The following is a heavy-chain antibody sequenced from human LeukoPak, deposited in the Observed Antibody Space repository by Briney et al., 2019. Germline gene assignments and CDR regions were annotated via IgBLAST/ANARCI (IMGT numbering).Heavy chain of an antibody. J-gene: IGHJ6*02. CDR3: TRDLEYSSSSPRFYYYYGMDV. CDR1: GFTFGDYA. D-gene: IGHD6-6*01. Sequence: GGSLRLSCTASGFTFGDYAMSWVRQAPGKGLEWVGFIRSKAYGGTTEYAASVKGRFTISRDDSKSIAYLQMNSLKTEDTAVYYCTRDLEYSSSSPRFYYYYGMDVWGQGTTVTVSS. V-gene: IGHV3-49*04. CDR2: IRSKAYGGTT.